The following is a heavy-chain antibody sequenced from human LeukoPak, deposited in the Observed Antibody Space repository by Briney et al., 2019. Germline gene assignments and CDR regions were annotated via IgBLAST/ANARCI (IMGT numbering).Heavy chain of an antibody. Sequence: ASVKVSCKVSGYTLTELSMHWVRQAPGKGREWMGGFDPEDGETIYAQKFQGRVTMTEDTSTDTAYMELSSLRSEDTAVYYCATGIRYSRSLDYWGQGTLVTVSS. V-gene: IGHV1-24*01. CDR3: ATGIRYSRSLDY. CDR2: FDPEDGET. D-gene: IGHD6-13*01. CDR1: GYTLTELS. J-gene: IGHJ4*02.